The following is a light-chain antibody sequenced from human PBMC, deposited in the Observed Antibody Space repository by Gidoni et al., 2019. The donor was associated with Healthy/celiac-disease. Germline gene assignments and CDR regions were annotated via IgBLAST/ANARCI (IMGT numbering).Light chain of an antibody. CDR1: QSISSN. CDR2: GAT. CDR3: QQYNSWPRT. V-gene: IGKV3-15*01. J-gene: IGKJ1*01. Sequence: EIVMTQSPATLSVSPGERATLSCRASQSISSNLAWYQQKPSQAPWLLIYGATTGATSIPARFSGGGSGTEFTITISSLQSEDFAVYYCQQYNSWPRTFGQGTKVEIK.